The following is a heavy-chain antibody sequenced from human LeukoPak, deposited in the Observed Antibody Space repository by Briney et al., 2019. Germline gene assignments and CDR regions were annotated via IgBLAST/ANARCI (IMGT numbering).Heavy chain of an antibody. CDR2: IRYDGSNK. D-gene: IGHD3-10*01. CDR1: GFIFSAYG. Sequence: PGGSLSLSCAASGFIFSAYGMHWVRQAPGKGLEWVAFIRYDGSNKYYADSVKGRFTISRDNSKNTLYLQMNSLRAEDTAVYYCAKAISKWFGELGDHWGQGTLVTVSS. CDR3: AKAISKWFGELGDH. V-gene: IGHV3-30*02. J-gene: IGHJ4*02.